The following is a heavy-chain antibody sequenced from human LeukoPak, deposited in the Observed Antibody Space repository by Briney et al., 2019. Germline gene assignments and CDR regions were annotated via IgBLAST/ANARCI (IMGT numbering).Heavy chain of an antibody. J-gene: IGHJ3*02. V-gene: IGHV4-39*07. CDR2: IYYSGST. D-gene: IGHD2-2*02. CDR3: ARHLAAIPHNPSNDAFDI. Sequence: KPSETLSLTCTVSGGSISSSSYYWGWIRQPPGKGLEWIGSIYYSGSTYYNPSLESRVTISVDTSKNQFSLKLSSVTAADTAVYYCARHLAAIPHNPSNDAFDIWGQGTMVTVSS. CDR1: GGSISSSSYY.